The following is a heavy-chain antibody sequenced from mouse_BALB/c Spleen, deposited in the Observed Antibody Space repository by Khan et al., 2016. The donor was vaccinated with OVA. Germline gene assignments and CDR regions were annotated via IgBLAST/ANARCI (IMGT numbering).Heavy chain of an antibody. CDR1: GYTFTDYA. CDR3: ARPAYDGYYDY. D-gene: IGHD2-3*01. CDR2: ISTYSGST. V-gene: IGHV1S137*01. J-gene: IGHJ2*01. Sequence: QVQLQQSGPELVRPGVSVKISCKGSGYTFTDYAMYWVKQSHAKSLEWIGLISTYSGSTNYNQKFKGKVTMNVDKSSSAAYMELARLKSEDAAIYYCARPAYDGYYDYWGQGTTLIVSS.